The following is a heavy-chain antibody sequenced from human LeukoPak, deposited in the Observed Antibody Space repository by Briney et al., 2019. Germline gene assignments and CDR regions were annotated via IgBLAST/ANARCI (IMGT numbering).Heavy chain of an antibody. CDR1: TYMFNNYW. CDR3: ASHLGSPP. J-gene: IGHJ5*02. Sequence: PGGSLRLSCAGSTYMFNNYWMTWVRQAPGKGLEWVANIKSDGSEKYFGDSVEGRFTIARDNAKKSLYLQMSSLRSDDTAVYYCASHLGSPPWGQGTLVTVSS. CDR2: IKSDGSEK. V-gene: IGHV3-7*03.